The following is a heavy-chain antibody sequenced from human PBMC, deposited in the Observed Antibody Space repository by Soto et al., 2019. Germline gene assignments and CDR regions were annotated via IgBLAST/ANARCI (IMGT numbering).Heavy chain of an antibody. CDR2: ISGSGGST. V-gene: IGHV3-23*01. Sequence: EVQLLESGGGLVQPGGSLRLSCAASGFTFSSYAMSWVRRASGKGLEWVSCISGSGGSTYYADSVKGRFTISRDNSKNTLYRHMNSLRAEDTAVYYWATPYGDDGGAFDYWGQGTLVTVSS. CDR3: ATPYGDDGGAFDY. J-gene: IGHJ4*02. D-gene: IGHD4-17*01. CDR1: GFTFSSYA.